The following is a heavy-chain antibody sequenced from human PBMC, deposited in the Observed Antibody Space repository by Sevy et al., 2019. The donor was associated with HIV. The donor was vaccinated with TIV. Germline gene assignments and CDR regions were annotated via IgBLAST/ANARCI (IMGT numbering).Heavy chain of an antibody. V-gene: IGHV3-30-3*01. Sequence: GGSLRLSCAASGFSVSTHAMHWVRQAPGKGLEWVALISYDGSSKYYADSVKGRLTISRDNSKNTLYLQMNSLRAEDTAVYYCAKDRGVTTYYFDYWGQGTLVTVSS. D-gene: IGHD4-17*01. CDR3: AKDRGVTTYYFDY. CDR1: GFSVSTHA. J-gene: IGHJ4*02. CDR2: ISYDGSSK.